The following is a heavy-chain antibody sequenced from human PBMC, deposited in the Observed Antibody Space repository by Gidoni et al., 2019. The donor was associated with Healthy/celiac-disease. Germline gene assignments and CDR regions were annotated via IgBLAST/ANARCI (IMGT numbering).Heavy chain of an antibody. J-gene: IGHJ4*02. CDR1: GFTFRSYG. D-gene: IGHD3-22*01. V-gene: IGHV3-33*01. CDR3: ARDWGSGYGGYYFDY. Sequence: VVQPGRSLRLSCAASGFTFRSYGMHWVRQAPGKGLAWVAVIWYDGSNKYYADSLKGRFTISRDNSKNTLYLQMNSLRAEDTAVYYCARDWGSGYGGYYFDYWGQGTLVTVSS. CDR2: IWYDGSNK.